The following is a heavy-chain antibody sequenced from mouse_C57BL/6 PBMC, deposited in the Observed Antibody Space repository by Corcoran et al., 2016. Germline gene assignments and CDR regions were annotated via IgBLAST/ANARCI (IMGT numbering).Heavy chain of an antibody. CDR2: INTYSGVP. V-gene: IGHV9-3*01. Sequence: QIQLVQSGPELKKPGETVKISCKASGYTFTTYGMSWVKQAPGKGLKWMGWINTYSGVPTYADDFKGRFAFSLETSASTAYLQINNLKNEDPATYFCARRGANWAWFAYWGQGTLVTVSA. J-gene: IGHJ3*01. CDR3: ARRGANWAWFAY. D-gene: IGHD4-1*02. CDR1: GYTFTTYG.